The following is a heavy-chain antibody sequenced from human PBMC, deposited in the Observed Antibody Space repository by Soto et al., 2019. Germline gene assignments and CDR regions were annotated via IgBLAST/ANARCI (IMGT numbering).Heavy chain of an antibody. D-gene: IGHD3-3*01. CDR1: GGSVSSGSYY. J-gene: IGHJ5*02. Sequence: QVQLQESGPGLVKPSETLSLTCTVSGGSVSSGSYYWSWIRQPPGKGLEWIGYIYYSGSTNYNPSLKSRFTMSVDTSKNQFSLKLSSVTAADTAVYYCARAEVANYDFPFDPWGQGTLVTVSS. CDR3: ARAEVANYDFPFDP. V-gene: IGHV4-61*01. CDR2: IYYSGST.